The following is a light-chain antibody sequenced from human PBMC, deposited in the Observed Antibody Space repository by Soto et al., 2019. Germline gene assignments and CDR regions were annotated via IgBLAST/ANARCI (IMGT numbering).Light chain of an antibody. J-gene: IGLJ3*02. V-gene: IGLV1-51*02. CDR3: GTWDGSSLGAVV. Sequence: QSVLTQPPSVSAAPGQKVTISCSGSSSNIGNRDVSWYQHFPGTAPKLLIYEDNKRPSGIPDRFSGSKSGTSATLAIAGLQTGDEADYYCGTWDGSSLGAVVLGGGTKLTVL. CDR1: SSNIGNRD. CDR2: EDN.